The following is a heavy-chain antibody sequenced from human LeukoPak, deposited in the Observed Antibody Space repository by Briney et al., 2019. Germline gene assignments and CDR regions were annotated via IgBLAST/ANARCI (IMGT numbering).Heavy chain of an antibody. D-gene: IGHD3-3*01. J-gene: IGHJ6*02. CDR3: ARDFWSGPPADRMDV. Sequence: GGSLRLSCAASGFTFSSYSMNWVRQAPGEGLEWVSSISSSSSYIYYADSVKGRFTISRDNAKNSLYLQMDSLRAEDTAVYYCARDFWSGPPADRMDVWGQGTTVTVSS. V-gene: IGHV3-21*01. CDR1: GFTFSSYS. CDR2: ISSSSSYI.